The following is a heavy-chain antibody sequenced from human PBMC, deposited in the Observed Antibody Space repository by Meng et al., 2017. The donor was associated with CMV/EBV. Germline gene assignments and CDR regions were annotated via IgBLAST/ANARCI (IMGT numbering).Heavy chain of an antibody. CDR2: IIPIFGTA. V-gene: IGHV1-69*05. CDR1: GGTFSSYA. J-gene: IGHJ3*02. D-gene: IGHD2-2*01. Sequence: SVKVSCKASGGTFSSYAISWVRQAPGQGLEWMGGIIPIFGTANYAQKFQGRVTITTDESTSTAYTELSSLRSEDTAVYYCARVSTWVSHHAFDIWGQGTMVTVSS. CDR3: ARVSTWVSHHAFDI.